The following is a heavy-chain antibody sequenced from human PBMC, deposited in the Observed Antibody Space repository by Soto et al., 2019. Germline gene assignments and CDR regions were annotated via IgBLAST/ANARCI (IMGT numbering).Heavy chain of an antibody. Sequence: QVQLVESGGGVVQPGRSLRLSCAASGFTFSSYAMHWVRQAPGKGLEWVAVISYDGSNKYYADSVKGRFTISRDNSKNTRYLQMNSLRAEDTAVYYCARDRSGSLYYSYGMDVWGQGTTVTVSS. D-gene: IGHD1-26*01. CDR3: ARDRSGSLYYSYGMDV. J-gene: IGHJ6*02. CDR1: GFTFSSYA. CDR2: ISYDGSNK. V-gene: IGHV3-30-3*01.